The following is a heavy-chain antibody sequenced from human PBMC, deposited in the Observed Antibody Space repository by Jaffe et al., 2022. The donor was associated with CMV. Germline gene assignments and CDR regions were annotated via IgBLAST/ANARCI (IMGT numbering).Heavy chain of an antibody. CDR2: IIPIFGTA. D-gene: IGHD2-2*01. V-gene: IGHV1-69*01. CDR1: GGTFSSYA. Sequence: QVQLVQSGAEVKKPGSSVKVSCKASGGTFSSYAISWVRQAPGQGLEWMGGIIPIFGTANYAQKFQGRVTITADESTSTAYMELSSLRSEDTAVYYCARRSCSSTSCSHGGGNYYYYGMDVWGQGTTVTVSS. J-gene: IGHJ6*02. CDR3: ARRSCSSTSCSHGGGNYYYYGMDV.